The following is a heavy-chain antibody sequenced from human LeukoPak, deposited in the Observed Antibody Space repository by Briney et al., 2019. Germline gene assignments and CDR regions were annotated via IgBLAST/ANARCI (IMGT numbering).Heavy chain of an antibody. Sequence: GGSLRLSCAASGFTFSSYSMNWVRQAPGKGLEWVSSISSSSSYIYYADSVKGRFTISRDNAKNSLYLQLSSLRAEDTAVFYCVRAVAGKGCIDYWGQGTLVTVSS. CDR2: ISSSSSYI. D-gene: IGHD6-19*01. CDR3: VRAVAGKGCIDY. J-gene: IGHJ4*02. CDR1: GFTFSSYS. V-gene: IGHV3-21*01.